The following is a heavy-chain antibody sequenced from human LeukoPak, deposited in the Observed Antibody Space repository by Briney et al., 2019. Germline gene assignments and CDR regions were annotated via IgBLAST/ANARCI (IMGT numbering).Heavy chain of an antibody. J-gene: IGHJ6*02. CDR1: GFTFSSYW. Sequence: GGSLRLSCAASGFTFSSYWMTWVRQVPGRGPEWVANVNRDGSETYYLDSVKGRFTISKDNAKNSLYLQMNSLRAEDTALYHCARNNGMDVWGQGTTVIVSS. CDR2: VNRDGSET. CDR3: ARNNGMDV. V-gene: IGHV3-7*03.